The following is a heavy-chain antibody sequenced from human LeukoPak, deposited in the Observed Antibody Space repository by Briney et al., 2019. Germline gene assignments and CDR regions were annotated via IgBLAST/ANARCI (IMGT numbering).Heavy chain of an antibody. J-gene: IGHJ5*02. V-gene: IGHV4-39*01. CDR1: GGSISSYY. D-gene: IGHD6-13*01. CDR3: AGLSLAAAYWFDP. CDR2: IYYSGST. Sequence: SETLSLTCTVSGGSISSYYWGWIRQPPGKGLEWIGSIYYSGSTYYNPSLKSRVTISVDTSKNQFSLKLSSVTAADTAVYYCAGLSLAAAYWFDPWGQGTLVTVSS.